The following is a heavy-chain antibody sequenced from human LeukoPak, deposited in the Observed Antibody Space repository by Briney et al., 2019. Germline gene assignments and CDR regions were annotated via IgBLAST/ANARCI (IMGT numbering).Heavy chain of an antibody. D-gene: IGHD4-17*01. V-gene: IGHV1-2*02. CDR2: INPGGSST. Sequence: ASVKVSCKASGYSFTGNYMHWVRQAPGQGLEWMGIINPGGSSTSYAQKFQGRVTMTRDTSISTAYMELSRLRSDDTAVYYCARAYGDLQILFDYWGQGTLVTVSS. J-gene: IGHJ4*02. CDR1: GYSFTGNY. CDR3: ARAYGDLQILFDY.